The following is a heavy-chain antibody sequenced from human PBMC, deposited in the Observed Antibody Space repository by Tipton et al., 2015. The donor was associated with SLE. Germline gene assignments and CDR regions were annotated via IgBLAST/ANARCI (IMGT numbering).Heavy chain of an antibody. CDR3: ATRAHFGWVLETWFDP. CDR2: ISGSGAGT. CDR1: RFRFRNYG. J-gene: IGHJ5*02. Sequence: GSLRLSCAASRFRFRNYGMSWVRQAPGKGLEWVSAISGSGAGTYYADSVKGRFTISRDNSKNTLFLQMDSLRVDDTAVYYCATRAHFGWVLETWFDPWGQGTLVIVSS. V-gene: IGHV3-23*01. D-gene: IGHD3-9*01.